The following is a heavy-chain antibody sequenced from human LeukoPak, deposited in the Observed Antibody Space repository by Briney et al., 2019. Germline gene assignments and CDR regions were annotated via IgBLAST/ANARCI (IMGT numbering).Heavy chain of an antibody. D-gene: IGHD5-18*01. CDR2: MNPNSGNT. J-gene: IGHJ6*03. Sequence: GASVKVSCKASGYTFTSYDINWVRQATGQGLEWMGWMNPNSGNTGYAQKFQGRVTITRNTSISTAYMELSSLRSEDTAVYYCARVIQLWFHYYYMDVWGKGTTVTVSS. CDR3: ARVIQLWFHYYYMDV. CDR1: GYTFTSYD. V-gene: IGHV1-8*03.